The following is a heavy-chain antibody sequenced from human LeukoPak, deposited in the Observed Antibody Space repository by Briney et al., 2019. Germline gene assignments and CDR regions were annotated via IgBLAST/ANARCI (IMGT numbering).Heavy chain of an antibody. CDR3: ARVGRSGWTVDY. J-gene: IGHJ4*02. CDR2: ISSSSSNI. V-gene: IGHV3-48*04. D-gene: IGHD6-19*01. Sequence: GGSLRLSCAASGFDFSTYSIGWVRQAPGKGLEWVSYISSSSSNIYHADSAKGRFTISRDNAKNSLHLQMNSLRAEDTAVYYCARVGRSGWTVDYWGQGTLVTVSS. CDR1: GFDFSTYS.